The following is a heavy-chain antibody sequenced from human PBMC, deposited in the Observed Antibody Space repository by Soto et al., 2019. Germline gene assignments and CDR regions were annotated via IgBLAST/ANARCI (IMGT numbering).Heavy chain of an antibody. CDR1: GYTFTSYG. D-gene: IGHD2-2*01. Sequence: GASVKVSCKASGYTFTSYGISWVRQAPGQGLEWMGWISAYNGNTNCAQKLQGRVTMTTDTSTSTAYMELRSLRSDDTAVYYCARILGYCSSTSCPYYYYYGMDVWGQGTTVTVSS. J-gene: IGHJ6*02. CDR2: ISAYNGNT. V-gene: IGHV1-18*04. CDR3: ARILGYCSSTSCPYYYYYGMDV.